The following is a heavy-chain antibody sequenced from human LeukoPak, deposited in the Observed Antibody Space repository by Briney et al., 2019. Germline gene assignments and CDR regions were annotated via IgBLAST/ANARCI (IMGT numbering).Heavy chain of an antibody. CDR2: ISSSSSTI. Sequence: GGSLRLSCAASGFTFSSYSMNWVRQAPGKRLEWVSYISSSSSTIYYADSVKGRFTISRDNAKNSLYLQMNSLRAEDTAVYYCAREGVVARFDPWGQGTLVTVSS. D-gene: IGHD2-15*01. CDR3: AREGVVARFDP. CDR1: GFTFSSYS. V-gene: IGHV3-48*01. J-gene: IGHJ5*02.